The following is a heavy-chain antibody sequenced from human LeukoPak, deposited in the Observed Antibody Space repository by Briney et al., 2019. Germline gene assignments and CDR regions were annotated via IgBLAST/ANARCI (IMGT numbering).Heavy chain of an antibody. Sequence: PGGSLRLSCSASGFILSRYWMYWVRQAPGKGLVWVSHINGDGTITNNADFVKGRFTIARDNAKNTLYLQMNSLRAEDTALYYCASLTHYDSRSFAFDIWGPGTMVTVSS. D-gene: IGHD3-22*01. CDR2: INGDGTIT. V-gene: IGHV3-74*01. J-gene: IGHJ3*02. CDR1: GFILSRYW. CDR3: ASLTHYDSRSFAFDI.